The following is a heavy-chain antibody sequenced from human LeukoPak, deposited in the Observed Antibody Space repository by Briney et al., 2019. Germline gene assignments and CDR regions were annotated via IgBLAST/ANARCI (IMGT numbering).Heavy chain of an antibody. CDR3: ASRKLGNDY. V-gene: IGHV4-59*01. CDR2: IYYTGNT. Sequence: PSETLSLTCTVSGGSISSYYWSWIRQPPGKGLEWIGYIYYTGNTIYNPSLKSRVTISADTSQNQFSLKLSSVTAADTAVYYCASRKLGNDYWGQGTLVTVSS. D-gene: IGHD7-27*01. J-gene: IGHJ4*02. CDR1: GGSISSYY.